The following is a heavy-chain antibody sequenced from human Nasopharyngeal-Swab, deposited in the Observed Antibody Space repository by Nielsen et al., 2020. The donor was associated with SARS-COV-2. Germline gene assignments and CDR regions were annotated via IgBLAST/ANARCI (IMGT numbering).Heavy chain of an antibody. V-gene: IGHV4-59*08. CDR3: ARLKESSTYYYLYYFDY. D-gene: IGHD3-22*01. J-gene: IGHJ4*02. Sequence: WIRQPPGKGLEWNGYIYYSGSTNYNPSLKSRVTISVDTSKNQFSLKLSSVTAADTAVYYCARLKESSTYYYLYYFDYWGQGTLVTVSS. CDR2: IYYSGST.